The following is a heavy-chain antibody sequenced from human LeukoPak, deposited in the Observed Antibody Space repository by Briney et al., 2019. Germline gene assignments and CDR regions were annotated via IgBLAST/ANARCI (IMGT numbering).Heavy chain of an antibody. Sequence: SETLSLTCTVSGGSISSYYWSWIRQPPGKGLEWIGYIYYSGSTNYNPSLKSRVTISVDTSKNQFSLKLSSVTAADTAVYYCARIIAAAGTRWFDPRGQGTLVTVSS. D-gene: IGHD6-13*01. V-gene: IGHV4-59*01. CDR3: ARIIAAAGTRWFDP. CDR2: IYYSGST. J-gene: IGHJ5*02. CDR1: GGSISSYY.